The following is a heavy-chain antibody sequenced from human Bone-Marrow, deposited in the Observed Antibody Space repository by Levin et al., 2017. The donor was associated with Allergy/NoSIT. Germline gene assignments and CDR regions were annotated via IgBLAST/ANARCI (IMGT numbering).Heavy chain of an antibody. J-gene: IGHJ6*02. V-gene: IGHV4-4*07. D-gene: IGHD4-17*01. Sequence: PSQTLSLTCTVSGGSISSYYWSWIRQPAGKGLEWIGRIYTSGSTNYNPSLKSRVTMSVDTSKNQFSLKLSSVTAADTAVYYCARDYGDYSRPSLWGMDVWGQGTTVTVSS. CDR1: GGSISSYY. CDR3: ARDYGDYSRPSLWGMDV. CDR2: IYTSGST.